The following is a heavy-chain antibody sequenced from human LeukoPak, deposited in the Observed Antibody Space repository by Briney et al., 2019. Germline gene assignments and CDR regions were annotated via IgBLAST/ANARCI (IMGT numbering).Heavy chain of an antibody. D-gene: IGHD1-26*01. V-gene: IGHV1-18*01. Sequence: ASVTVSCTASGYTFTTYGISWVRQAPGQGLEWMGWISFYNGNTNYAQKFQGRVTMTTDTSTSTAYMELRSLTSDDTAVYYCATDLPTTPDYFDYWGQGTLVTVSS. J-gene: IGHJ4*02. CDR3: ATDLPTTPDYFDY. CDR1: GYTFTTYG. CDR2: ISFYNGNT.